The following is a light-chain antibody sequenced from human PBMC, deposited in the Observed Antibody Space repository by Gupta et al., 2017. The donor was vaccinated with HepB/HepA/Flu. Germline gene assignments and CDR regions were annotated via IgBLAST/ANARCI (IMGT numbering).Light chain of an antibody. V-gene: IGLV2-11*01. CDR1: SSDVGGYNY. CDR3: CSYSSKYTYV. J-gene: IGLJ1*01. Sequence: QPALTQPGSVSGSPGQSVTISCHGTSSDVGGYNYVSWYQQHPGRAPELMIYDVSKWPSGAPDRFFGSKSGNTASLTISGLQAEDEADYYCCSYSSKYTYVFGSGTKVTVL. CDR2: DVS.